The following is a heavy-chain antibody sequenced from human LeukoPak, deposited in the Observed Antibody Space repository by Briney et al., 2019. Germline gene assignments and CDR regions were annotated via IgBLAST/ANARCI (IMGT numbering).Heavy chain of an antibody. CDR2: INPNSGGT. Sequence: ASVKVSCKASGYTFTGYYMHWVRQAPGQGLEWMGWINPNSGGTNYAQKFQGRVTMTRDTSISTAYMELSRLRSDDTAVYYCARAGATVISDAFDIWGQGDNGHRLF. V-gene: IGHV1-2*02. J-gene: IGHJ3*02. CDR3: ARAGATVISDAFDI. D-gene: IGHD4-17*01. CDR1: GYTFTGYY.